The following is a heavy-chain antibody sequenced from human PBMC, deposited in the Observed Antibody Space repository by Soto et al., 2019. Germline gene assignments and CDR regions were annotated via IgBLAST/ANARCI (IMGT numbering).Heavy chain of an antibody. CDR3: ARTAPYSCGSDVLDY. J-gene: IGHJ4*02. D-gene: IGHD5-18*01. V-gene: IGHV4-59*01. CDR2: IYYSGST. Sequence: TLSLTCTVSGGSISSYYWSWIRQPPGKGLEWIGYIYYSGSTNYNPSLKSRVTISVDTSKNQFSLKLSSVTAADTAVYYCARTAPYSCGSDVLDYWGPGTLVTVSS. CDR1: GGSISSYY.